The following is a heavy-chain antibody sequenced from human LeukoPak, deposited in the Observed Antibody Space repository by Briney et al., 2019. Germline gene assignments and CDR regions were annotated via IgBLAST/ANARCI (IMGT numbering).Heavy chain of an antibody. CDR3: ARDRYYYDSSGYFLFDY. J-gene: IGHJ4*02. CDR2: ISAYNGNT. D-gene: IGHD3-22*01. V-gene: IGHV1-18*01. CDR1: GYTFTSYG. Sequence: ASVKVSCKASGYTFTSYGISWVRQAPGQGLEWMGWISAYNGNTNYAQKLQGRVTMTTDTSTSTAYMELSSLRSEDTAVYYCARDRYYYDSSGYFLFDYWGQGTLVTVSS.